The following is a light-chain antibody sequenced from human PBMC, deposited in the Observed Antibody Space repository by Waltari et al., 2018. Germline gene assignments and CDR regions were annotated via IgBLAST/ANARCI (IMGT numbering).Light chain of an antibody. CDR1: NIGDKR. CDR2: DDR. CDR3: RVWDTRSDHPV. J-gene: IGLJ3*02. Sequence: SYVLPQPPSASVAPGPPAHIYCLGDNIGDKRFHVFRQKAGQAPILVIYDDRDRPSGIPDRFSGSNSGDTATLTITRVEAGDEAAYYCRVWDTRSDHPVFGGGTKLTVL. V-gene: IGLV3-21*02.